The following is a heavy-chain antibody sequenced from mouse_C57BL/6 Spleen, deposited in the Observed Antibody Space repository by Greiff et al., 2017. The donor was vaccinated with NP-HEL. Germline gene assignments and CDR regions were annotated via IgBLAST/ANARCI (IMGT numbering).Heavy chain of an antibody. CDR3: ARYGGSSYDYAMDY. D-gene: IGHD1-1*01. CDR2: IYPRSGNT. CDR1: GYTFTSYG. V-gene: IGHV1-81*01. Sequence: LQESGAELARPGASVKLSCKASGYTFTSYGISWVKQRPGQGLEWIGEIYPRSGNTYYNEKFKGKATLTADKSSSTAYMELRSLTSEDSAVYFCARYGGSSYDYAMDYWGQGTSVTVSS. J-gene: IGHJ4*01.